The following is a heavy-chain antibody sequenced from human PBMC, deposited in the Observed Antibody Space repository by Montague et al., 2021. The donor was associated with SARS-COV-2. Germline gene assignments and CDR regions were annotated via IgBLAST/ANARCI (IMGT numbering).Heavy chain of an antibody. Sequence: TLSLTCTVSGGSISSGSYYWIWIRQPAGKGLEWIVRIYTSGTTDYSFSLKSRVTISVDTSKNQFSLKLTSVTAADTAVYYCARAHSGSWAHLDNWGQGSLVTVSS. D-gene: IGHD5-12*01. CDR2: IYTSGTT. CDR3: ARAHSGSWAHLDN. J-gene: IGHJ4*02. V-gene: IGHV4-61*02. CDR1: GGSISSGSYY.